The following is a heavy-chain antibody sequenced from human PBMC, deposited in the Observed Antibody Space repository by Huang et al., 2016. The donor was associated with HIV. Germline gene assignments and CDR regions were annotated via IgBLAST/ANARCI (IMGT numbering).Heavy chain of an antibody. CDR2: VSNRASSR. CDR3: AKDLVTYDSSGSV. D-gene: IGHD3-22*01. CDR1: GFSFSSSA. J-gene: IGHJ4*02. Sequence: EVHLLESGGGLVQPGGSLRLSCAASGFSFSSSAMSWVCQAPGRVLEWVSTVSNRASSRHDSDSVRGRFTISRDNSKDTLYLQMNSLRAEDTALYYCAKDLVTYDSSGSVWGQGTLVTVSS. V-gene: IGHV3-23*01.